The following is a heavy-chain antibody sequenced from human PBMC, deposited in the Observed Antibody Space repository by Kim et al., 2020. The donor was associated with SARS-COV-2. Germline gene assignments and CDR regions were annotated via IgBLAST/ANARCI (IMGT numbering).Heavy chain of an antibody. D-gene: IGHD3-16*01. CDR1: GFTFSTYA. CDR3: AKGGPSLGQSPQWD. J-gene: IGHJ1*01. Sequence: GGSLRLSCAASGFTFSTYAMSWVRQAPGKGLEWVSDISVSGATTFYADSVKGRFTISRDNSKNTLYLQMNSLRAEDTAVYYCAKGGPSLGQSPQWDWGQG. V-gene: IGHV3-23*01. CDR2: ISVSGATT.